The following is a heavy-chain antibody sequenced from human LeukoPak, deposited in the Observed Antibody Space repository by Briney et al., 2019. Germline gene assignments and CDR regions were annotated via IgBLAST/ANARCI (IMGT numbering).Heavy chain of an antibody. J-gene: IGHJ4*02. V-gene: IGHV3-30*04. CDR1: GFTFSSYA. D-gene: IGHD3-10*01. CDR3: ARDRGYYYGSGSYYLDY. Sequence: GGSLRLSCAASGFTFSSYAMHWVREAPGKGLEWVALISYDGSSKYYADSVKGRLTISRDNSKNTLYLQMNSLRAEDTAVYYCARDRGYYYGSGSYYLDYWGQGTLVTVSS. CDR2: ISYDGSSK.